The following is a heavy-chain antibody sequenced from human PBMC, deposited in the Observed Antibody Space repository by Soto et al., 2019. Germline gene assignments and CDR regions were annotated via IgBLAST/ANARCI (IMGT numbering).Heavy chain of an antibody. CDR3: ARGFSHWLAPFDY. CDR1: GFTFSDYY. D-gene: IGHD6-19*01. V-gene: IGHV3-11*01. J-gene: IGHJ4*02. CDR2: ISSSGSTI. Sequence: GGSLRLSCAASGFTFSDYYMSGIRQAPGKGLEWVSYISSSGSTIYYADSVKGRFTISRDNAKNSLYLQMNSLRAEDTAVYYCARGFSHWLAPFDYWGQGTLVTVSS.